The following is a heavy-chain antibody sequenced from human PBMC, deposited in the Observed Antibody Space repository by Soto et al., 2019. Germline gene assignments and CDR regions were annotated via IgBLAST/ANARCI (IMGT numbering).Heavy chain of an antibody. D-gene: IGHD3-9*01. Sequence: SETLSLTCTVSGGSISSYYWSWIRQPPGKGLEWIGYIYYSGSTNYNPSLKSRVTISVDTSKNQFSLKLSSVTAADTAVYYCARGDYDILTGWTDYYYYYMDVWGKGTTVTVSS. CDR3: ARGDYDILTGWTDYYYYYMDV. CDR2: IYYSGST. J-gene: IGHJ6*03. CDR1: GGSISSYY. V-gene: IGHV4-59*01.